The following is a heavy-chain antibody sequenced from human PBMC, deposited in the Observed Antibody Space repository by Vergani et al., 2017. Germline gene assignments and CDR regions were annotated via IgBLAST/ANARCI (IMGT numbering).Heavy chain of an antibody. J-gene: IGHJ6*02. D-gene: IGHD3-10*01. CDR2: ISYDGSNK. V-gene: IGHV3-30*18. CDR3: AKDMVRGVSITDGMDV. Sequence: QVQLVESGGGVVQPGRSLRLSCAASGFTFSSYGMHWVRQAPGKGLGWVAGISYDGSNKYYADSVKGRFTISRDNSKNTLYLQRNSLRAEETAVYYCAKDMVRGVSITDGMDVWGQGTTVTVSS. CDR1: GFTFSSYG.